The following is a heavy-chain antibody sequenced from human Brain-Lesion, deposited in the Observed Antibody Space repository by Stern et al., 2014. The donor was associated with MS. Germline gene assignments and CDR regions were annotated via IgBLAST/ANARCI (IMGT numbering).Heavy chain of an antibody. Sequence: VQLVESGPGLVKPSQTLSLTCTVSGGSISSGSDYWSWIRQPVGKGLEWIGRIHPSGSAFYTPSTKRPVTLSQDTSMNQFSLELNSATAADTAIYYCASGYRIFDYWGQGILVTVSS. CDR3: ASGYRIFDY. V-gene: IGHV4-61*02. J-gene: IGHJ4*02. CDR2: IHPSGSA. D-gene: IGHD5-18*01. CDR1: GGSISSGSDY.